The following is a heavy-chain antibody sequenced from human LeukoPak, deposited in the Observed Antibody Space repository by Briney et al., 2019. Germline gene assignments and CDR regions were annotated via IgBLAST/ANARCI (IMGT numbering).Heavy chain of an antibody. J-gene: IGHJ4*02. CDR1: GDSISTYY. Sequence: SETLSLTCTVSGDSISTYYWSWIRQPPGKGLEWIGYIYYRVTSDYNPSLKSRVTMSVDMSTRQISLKLSSVTAADTAVYYCARDVGATPGYFDYWGQGTLVTVSS. CDR2: IYYRVTS. V-gene: IGHV4-59*01. D-gene: IGHD1-26*01. CDR3: ARDVGATPGYFDY.